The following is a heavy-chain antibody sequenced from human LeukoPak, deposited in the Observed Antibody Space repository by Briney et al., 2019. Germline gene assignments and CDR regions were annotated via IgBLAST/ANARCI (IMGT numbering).Heavy chain of an antibody. V-gene: IGHV4-34*01. CDR1: GGSFSGYY. D-gene: IGHD5-18*01. J-gene: IGHJ4*02. CDR3: AREDTALFDY. Sequence: SETLSVTCAVYGGSFSGYYWSWIRQPPGNGLEWIGEINHSGSTNYNPSLKSRVTISVDTSKNQFSLKLSSVTAADTAVYYCAREDTALFDYWGQGTLVTVSS. CDR2: INHSGST.